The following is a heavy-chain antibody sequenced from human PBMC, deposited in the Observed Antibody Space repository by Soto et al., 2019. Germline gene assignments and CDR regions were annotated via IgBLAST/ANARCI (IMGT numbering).Heavy chain of an antibody. D-gene: IGHD3-9*01. CDR2: ISGSGGST. Sequence: GGSLRLSCAASGFTFSSYAMSWVRQAPGKGLGWVSAISGSGGSTYYADSVKGRFTISRDNSKNTLYLQMNSLRAEDTAVYYCAKDRIKYGLRYFDWLFHWGQGTLVTVSS. J-gene: IGHJ5*02. CDR1: GFTFSSYA. CDR3: AKDRIKYGLRYFDWLFH. V-gene: IGHV3-23*01.